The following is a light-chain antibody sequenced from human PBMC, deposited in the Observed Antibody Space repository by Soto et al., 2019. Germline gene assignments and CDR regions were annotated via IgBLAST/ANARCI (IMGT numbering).Light chain of an antibody. CDR3: VQRTTWPWT. CDR1: QSVSSH. J-gene: IGKJ1*01. CDR2: DAS. Sequence: EIVLTQSPGTLSLSPGERATLSCRASQSVSSHLAWYQQKPGQAPRLLIYDASNRATGIPARFSGSGSGTDFTLTISILEAEDFALYHCVQRTTWPWTCGHGRKVEIK. V-gene: IGKV3-11*01.